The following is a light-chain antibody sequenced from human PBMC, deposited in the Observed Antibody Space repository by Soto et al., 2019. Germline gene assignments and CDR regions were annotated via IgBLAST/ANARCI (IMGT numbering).Light chain of an antibody. J-gene: IGKJ2*01. V-gene: IGKV3-11*01. CDR2: DAS. CDR3: QQRSNWPPYT. CDR1: QSVSSY. Sequence: EIVLTQSPATLSLSPGARATISCRASQSVSSYLAWYQQKPGQAPRLLIYDASNRANGIPARFSGSGSGTDFTLTISSLEPEDFAVYYCQQRSNWPPYTFGQGTKLEIK.